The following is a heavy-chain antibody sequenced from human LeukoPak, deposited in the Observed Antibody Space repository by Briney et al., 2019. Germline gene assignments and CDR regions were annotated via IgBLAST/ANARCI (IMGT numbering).Heavy chain of an antibody. CDR1: GGSISSGGYS. CDR2: IYYSGST. V-gene: IGHV4-61*08. J-gene: IGHJ6*02. Sequence: SETLSLTCAVSGGSISSGGYSWSWIRQPPGKGLEWIGYIYYSGSTNYNPSLKSRVTISVDTSKNQFSLKLSSVTAADTAVYYCARVSTSRDYYYYGMDVWGQGTTVTVSS. CDR3: ARVSTSRDYYYYGMDV. D-gene: IGHD3-10*01.